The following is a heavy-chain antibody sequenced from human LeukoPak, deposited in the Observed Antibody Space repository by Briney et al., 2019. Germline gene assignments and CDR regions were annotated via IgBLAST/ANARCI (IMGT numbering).Heavy chain of an antibody. CDR1: EYIFSTHW. V-gene: IGHV5-51*01. CDR2: VYPGDSET. D-gene: IGHD1-26*01. CDR3: ARRRDLYPGSYYPFDY. Sequence: GESLKISCKASEYIFSTHWIGWVRQMPGRGLEWMGIVYPGDSETRYSPSFQGQVTISADKSISTAYLQWNSLKASDTAMYYCARRRDLYPGSYYPFDYWGQGTLVTVSS. J-gene: IGHJ4*02.